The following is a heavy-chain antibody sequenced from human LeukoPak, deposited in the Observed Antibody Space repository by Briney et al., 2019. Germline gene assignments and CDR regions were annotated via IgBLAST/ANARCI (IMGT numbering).Heavy chain of an antibody. V-gene: IGHV3-23*01. J-gene: IGHJ4*02. CDR1: GFTFSSYA. CDR2: ISGSGGST. CDR3: ARDAYSSSWFPDY. Sequence: PGGSLRLSCAASGFTFSSYAMSWVRQAPGKGLEWVSAISGSGGSTYYADTVKGRFTISRDNSKNTLYLQMNSLRAEDTAVYYCARDAYSSSWFPDYWGQGTLVTVSS. D-gene: IGHD6-13*01.